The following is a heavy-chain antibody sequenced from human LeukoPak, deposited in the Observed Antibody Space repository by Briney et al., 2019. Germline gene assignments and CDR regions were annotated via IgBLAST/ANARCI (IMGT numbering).Heavy chain of an antibody. Sequence: PSETLSLTCTVSGGSVSSYYWSWIRQPPGKGLEWIGYIYYSGSTNYNPSLKSRVTKSVDTSKNQFSLKLSSVTAADTAVYHCARDNWNYGSSMDVWGQGTTVTVSS. CDR2: IYYSGST. V-gene: IGHV4-59*02. CDR3: ARDNWNYGSSMDV. CDR1: GGSVSSYY. D-gene: IGHD1-7*01. J-gene: IGHJ6*02.